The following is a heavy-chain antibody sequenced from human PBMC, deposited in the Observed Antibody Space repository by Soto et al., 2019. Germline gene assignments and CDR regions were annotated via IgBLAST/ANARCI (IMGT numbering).Heavy chain of an antibody. D-gene: IGHD3-10*01. CDR3: ERGVIQWFGELSRPVGYYYYMDV. CDR2: INDSGNI. V-gene: IGHV4-34*01. Sequence: QVQLQQWGEGLLKPSETLSLTCAVYGGSFSGYQWSWIRQTPGKGLEWIGEINDSGNINYNPSLKRRVTIFQDTPKQQISLKLSSVTAADTAVYYCERGVIQWFGELSRPVGYYYYMDVWGKGTTVIVSS. J-gene: IGHJ6*03. CDR1: GGSFSGYQ.